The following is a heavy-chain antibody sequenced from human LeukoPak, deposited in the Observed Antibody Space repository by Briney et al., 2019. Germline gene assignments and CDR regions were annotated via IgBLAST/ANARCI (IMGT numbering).Heavy chain of an antibody. V-gene: IGHV3-73*01. J-gene: IGHJ4*02. Sequence: GGSLKLSCAASGFTFSGSAMHWVRQASGKGLEWVGRIRSKANSYATAYAASVKGRFTISRDDSKNAAYLQMNSLKTEDTAVYYCTRHAGRGIGVVQDYWGQGTLVTVSS. CDR3: TRHAGRGIGVVQDY. D-gene: IGHD3-22*01. CDR1: GFTFSGSA. CDR2: IRSKANSYAT.